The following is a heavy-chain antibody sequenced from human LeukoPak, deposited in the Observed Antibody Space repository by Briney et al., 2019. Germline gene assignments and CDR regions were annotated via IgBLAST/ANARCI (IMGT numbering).Heavy chain of an antibody. V-gene: IGHV4-61*01. CDR1: GGXVSSGSYY. J-gene: IGHJ3*01. CDR2: IHYTGTT. D-gene: IGHD3-22*01. Sequence: PSETLSLTCSVSGGXVSSGSYYWSWIRQPPGKGLEWIGYIHYTGTTNYNPSLKSRLTISVDTSKNQFSLKLSSVTAADTAVYYCGRTPLVVVTKGAFDLWGQGTMVTVSS. CDR3: GRTPLVVVTKGAFDL.